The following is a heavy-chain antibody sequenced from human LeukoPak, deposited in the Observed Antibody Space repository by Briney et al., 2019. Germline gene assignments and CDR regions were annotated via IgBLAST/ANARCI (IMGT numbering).Heavy chain of an antibody. J-gene: IGHJ4*02. D-gene: IGHD5-18*01. CDR3: ARSRIQLWRYFDY. V-gene: IGHV3-23*01. CDR1: GFTFSSYA. CDR2: ISGSGGST. Sequence: PGGSLRLSCAASGFTFSSYAMSWVHQAPGKGLEWVSAISGSGGSTYYADSVKGRFTISRDNSKNTLYLQMNSLRAEDTAVYYCARSRIQLWRYFDYWGQGTLVTVSS.